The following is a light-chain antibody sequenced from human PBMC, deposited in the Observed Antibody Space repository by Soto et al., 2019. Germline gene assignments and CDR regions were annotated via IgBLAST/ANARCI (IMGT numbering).Light chain of an antibody. CDR3: SSYTSSSTPVV. J-gene: IGLJ2*01. Sequence: QSVLTQPPSVSGAPGQRVTISCTGSSSNIGAGYDVHWYQQRPGAAPKLLISANINRPSGVPDRFSGSKSGNTASLTISGLQAEDEADYYCSSYTSSSTPVVFGGGTKLTVL. CDR2: ANI. V-gene: IGLV1-40*01. CDR1: SSNIGAGYD.